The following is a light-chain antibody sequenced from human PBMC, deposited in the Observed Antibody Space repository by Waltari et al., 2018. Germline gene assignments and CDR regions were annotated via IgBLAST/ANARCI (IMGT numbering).Light chain of an antibody. Sequence: QSALTQPASVSGSPGQSLTISCTGTSSDIGSYDLVPWSQHHPGKAPKLLIFEVSQRPSGVSNRFSGSKSGNTASLTISGLQAEDEADYHCCSYAGNSIYVFGTGTKVTVL. CDR1: SSDIGSYDL. CDR2: EVS. J-gene: IGLJ1*01. CDR3: CSYAGNSIYV. V-gene: IGLV2-23*02.